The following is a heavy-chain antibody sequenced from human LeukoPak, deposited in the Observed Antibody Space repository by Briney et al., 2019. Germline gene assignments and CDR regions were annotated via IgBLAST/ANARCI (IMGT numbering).Heavy chain of an antibody. J-gene: IGHJ5*02. Sequence: ALVKVSCKASGYTFTSYDINWVRQATGQGLEWMGWMNPNSGNTGYAQKFQGRVTMTRNTSISTAYMELSSLRSEDTAVYYCARGPALVGHSSSSEGSDPWGQGTLVTVSS. CDR1: GYTFTSYD. CDR3: ARGPALVGHSSSSEGSDP. CDR2: MNPNSGNT. D-gene: IGHD6-6*01. V-gene: IGHV1-8*01.